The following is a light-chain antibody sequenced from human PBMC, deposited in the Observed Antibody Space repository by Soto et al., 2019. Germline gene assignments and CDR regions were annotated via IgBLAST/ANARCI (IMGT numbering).Light chain of an antibody. J-gene: IGLJ1*01. CDR3: CSYAGTFYV. Sequence: QSVLTQPHSVSGSPGQSVTISCTGTSSDFGGYNYVSWYQHHPGKAPKLMIYDVSERPSGVPDRFSGSKSGNTASLTISGLQAEDEADYYCCSYAGTFYVFGTGTKSPS. CDR1: SSDFGGYNY. V-gene: IGLV2-11*01. CDR2: DVS.